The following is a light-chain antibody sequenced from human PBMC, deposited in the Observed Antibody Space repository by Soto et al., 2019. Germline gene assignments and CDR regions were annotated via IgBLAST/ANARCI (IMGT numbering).Light chain of an antibody. CDR1: QSISSSY. V-gene: IGKV3-20*01. Sequence: EIVLTQSPGTLSLSPGERATLSCRASQSISSSYLAWYQQKPGQAPRLLIYGISSRATGIPDRFSGSGSGTDFTLTISRLEPEDFAVYYCQQYGSSLITFGGGTKVEI. CDR2: GIS. J-gene: IGKJ4*01. CDR3: QQYGSSLIT.